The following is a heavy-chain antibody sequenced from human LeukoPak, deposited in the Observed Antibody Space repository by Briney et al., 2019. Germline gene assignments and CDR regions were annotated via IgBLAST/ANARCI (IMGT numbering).Heavy chain of an antibody. Sequence: PSETLSLTCAVYGGSFSGYYWSWIRQPPGKGLEWIGEINHSGSTNYNPSLKSRVTISVDTSKNQFSLKLSSVTAADTAVYYCARGGGGLQFHYYYYYMDVWGKGTTVTVSS. D-gene: IGHD5-24*01. CDR1: GGSFSGYY. V-gene: IGHV4-34*01. CDR2: INHSGST. CDR3: ARGGGGLQFHYYYYYMDV. J-gene: IGHJ6*03.